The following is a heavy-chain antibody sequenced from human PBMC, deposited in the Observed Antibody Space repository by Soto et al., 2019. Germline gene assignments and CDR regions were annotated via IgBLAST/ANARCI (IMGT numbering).Heavy chain of an antibody. CDR1: GGSFTCYY. CDR3: ARGHGRFAH. Sequence: SETLYLTCDVSGGSFTCYYWSWIRQPPGKVLEWIGEINHSGFTNYNPSLTGRVTISLDTSKSQFSLKLSSLTAADTAFYFCARGHGRFAHWGQGTLVTVSS. CDR2: INHSGFT. J-gene: IGHJ4*02. V-gene: IGHV4-34*01.